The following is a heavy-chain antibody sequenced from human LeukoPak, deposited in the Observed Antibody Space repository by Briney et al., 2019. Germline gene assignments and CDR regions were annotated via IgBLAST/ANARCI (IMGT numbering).Heavy chain of an antibody. J-gene: IGHJ4*02. CDR3: AKGGGAYFAGRGFDF. CDR2: ISGNGADT. Sequence: GGSLRLSCAASGFNFSNYAMDWVRQAPGKGLEWVSVISGNGADTYYADSVKGRFTISRDNSRNTLYLQMNSLRAEDTAVYYCAKGGGAYFAGRGFDFWGQGTLVTVSS. D-gene: IGHD1-26*01. V-gene: IGHV3-23*01. CDR1: GFNFSNYA.